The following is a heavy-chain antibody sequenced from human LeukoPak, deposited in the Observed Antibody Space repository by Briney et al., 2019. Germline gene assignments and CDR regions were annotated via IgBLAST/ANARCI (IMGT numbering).Heavy chain of an antibody. CDR2: IIPIFGTA. D-gene: IGHD3-22*01. Sequence: SVKVSCKASGYTFTSYAISWVRQAPGQGLEWMGGIIPIFGTANYAQKFQGRVTITADESTSTAYMELNSLRSEDTAVYYCARGAYYDSSGYYYKYYYYYMDVWGKGTTVTISS. V-gene: IGHV1-69*13. J-gene: IGHJ6*03. CDR1: GYTFTSYA. CDR3: ARGAYYDSSGYYYKYYYYYMDV.